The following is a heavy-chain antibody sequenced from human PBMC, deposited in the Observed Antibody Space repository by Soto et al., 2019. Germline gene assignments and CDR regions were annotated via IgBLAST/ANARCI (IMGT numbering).Heavy chain of an antibody. D-gene: IGHD3-10*01. J-gene: IGHJ6*03. Sequence: PSETRSLTCTVSGGSISSSSYYWGWILPPPGKGLGWVGRIYYIGGTSYNPSLKSRVTISVDPSKNQFSLKLSSVTAADTAVYYCARLNPSLRDHGFGELLGVYYYYYMDVWGKGTTVTVSS. V-gene: IGHV4-39*07. CDR1: GGSISSSSYY. CDR3: ARLNPSLRDHGFGELLGVYYYYYMDV. CDR2: IYYIGGT.